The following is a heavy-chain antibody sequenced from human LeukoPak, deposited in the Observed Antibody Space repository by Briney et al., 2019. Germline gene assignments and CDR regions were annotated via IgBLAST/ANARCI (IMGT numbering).Heavy chain of an antibody. Sequence: ASVKVSCKASGYTFTGYYMHWVRQAPGQGLEWMGWINPNSGGTNYAQKFQGWVTMTRDTSISTAYMELSRLRSDDTAVYYCARGPGIAVAETGMDVWGQGTTVTVSS. CDR1: GYTFTGYY. CDR2: INPNSGGT. V-gene: IGHV1-2*04. J-gene: IGHJ6*02. D-gene: IGHD6-19*01. CDR3: ARGPGIAVAETGMDV.